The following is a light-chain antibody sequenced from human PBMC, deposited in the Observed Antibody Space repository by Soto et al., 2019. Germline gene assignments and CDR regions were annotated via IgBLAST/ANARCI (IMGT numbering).Light chain of an antibody. Sequence: IQMTQSPPSLSASVRDRATSTCRASQDIGNDVGWYQQKPGKAPNLLIYAASCLRSGVTSRFSGSGSGTHFTLTINSLQAEESATYFCLQDYACPGTFGQGTKVDIK. V-gene: IGKV1-6*02. CDR3: LQDYACPGT. J-gene: IGKJ1*01. CDR1: QDIGND. CDR2: AAS.